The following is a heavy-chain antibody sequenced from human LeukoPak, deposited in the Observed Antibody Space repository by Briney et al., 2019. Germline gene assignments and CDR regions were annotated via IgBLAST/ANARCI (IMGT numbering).Heavy chain of an antibody. V-gene: IGHV4-39*01. CDR3: ARLGPNGVPPTDAFDI. D-gene: IGHD2-8*01. CDR2: IYHSGDT. Sequence: SETLSLTCNVSGGSIVISDHYWGWIRQSPGKGLEWIGSIYHSGDTYHNPSLKSRLTMSVDTSNNQFSLMLNSVTAADTAVYYCARLGPNGVPPTDAFDIWAQGTMVTVSS. CDR1: GGSIVISDHY. J-gene: IGHJ3*02.